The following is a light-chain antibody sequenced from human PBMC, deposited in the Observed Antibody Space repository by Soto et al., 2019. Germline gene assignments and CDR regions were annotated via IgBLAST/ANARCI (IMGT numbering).Light chain of an antibody. V-gene: IGKV3-20*01. CDR2: GAS. CDR1: QSVSSN. CDR3: QQYGSSGT. Sequence: EIVLTQSPGTLPLSPGERATLSCRASQSVSSNLAWYHQKPGQAPRLLIYGASTRATGIPARFSGSGSGTEFTLTISRLEPEDFAVYYCQQYGSSGTFGQGTKVDIK. J-gene: IGKJ1*01.